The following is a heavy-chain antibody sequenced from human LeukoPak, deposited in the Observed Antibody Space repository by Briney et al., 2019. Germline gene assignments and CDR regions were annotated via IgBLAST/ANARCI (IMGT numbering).Heavy chain of an antibody. CDR1: GYMFSSYN. D-gene: IGHD2-2*01. V-gene: IGHV1-46*03. Sequence: ASVKVSCKASGYMFSSYNMQWVRQAPGQGLEWMGMVSSSGVNTKYAQKFRGRITMTSDTSTSTVCMELSSLIPDDTAVYYCARDQHYATDYWGQGTLVTVCS. CDR2: VSSSGVNT. CDR3: ARDQHYATDY. J-gene: IGHJ4*02.